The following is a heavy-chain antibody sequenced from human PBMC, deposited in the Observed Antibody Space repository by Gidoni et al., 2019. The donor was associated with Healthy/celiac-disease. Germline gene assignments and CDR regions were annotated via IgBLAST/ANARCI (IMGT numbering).Heavy chain of an antibody. CDR2: INPSGGST. CDR3: ARDRWVLTGRGNAFDI. D-gene: IGHD3-9*01. Sequence: QVQLVQSGAEVKQPGASVKVSCKASGSPSPSHYMHWVRQAPGQGLEWMGIINPSGGSTSYAQKFQGRVTMTRDTSTSTVYMELSSLRSEDTAVYYCARDRWVLTGRGNAFDIWGQGTMVTVSS. CDR1: GSPSPSHY. J-gene: IGHJ3*02. V-gene: IGHV1-46*01.